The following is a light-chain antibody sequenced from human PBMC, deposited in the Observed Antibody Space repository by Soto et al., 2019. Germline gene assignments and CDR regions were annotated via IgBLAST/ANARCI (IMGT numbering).Light chain of an antibody. J-gene: IGKJ4*01. CDR1: RNINNY. CDR3: QQRRNWPT. Sequence: EILLTQSQPTLLLSPGERATLSSRPIRNINNYLVWYQQKPGQAPRLLISDVSNRATGIPARFSGSGSGTDFTLTISSLEPEDFAVYYCQQRRNWPTFGGGTKVEI. CDR2: DVS. V-gene: IGKV3-11*01.